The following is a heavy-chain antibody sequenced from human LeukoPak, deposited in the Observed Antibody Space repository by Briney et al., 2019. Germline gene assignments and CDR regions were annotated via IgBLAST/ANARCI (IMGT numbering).Heavy chain of an antibody. J-gene: IGHJ4*02. D-gene: IGHD6-25*01. CDR1: GFRFNNYP. V-gene: IGHV3-23*01. CDR2: ISGSGSST. Sequence: QSGGSLRLSCAASGFRFNNYPMDWVRQFPGGGLEWVSAISGSGSSTSYIDSVKGRFIISRDNSKDTLYLQMNSLRVEDTAIYYCARESGYRYDSRDFDRWGQGTLVTVSS. CDR3: ARESGYRYDSRDFDR.